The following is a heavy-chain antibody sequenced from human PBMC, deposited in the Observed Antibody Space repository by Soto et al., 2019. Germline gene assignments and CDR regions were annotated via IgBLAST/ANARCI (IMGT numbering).Heavy chain of an antibody. CDR1: GFTLSNYG. D-gene: IGHD3-10*01. V-gene: IGHV3-33*01. CDR3: ARDVGSSGSSRWFDT. CDR2: IWYEGTTK. Sequence: PGGSLRLSCVASGFTLSNYGMHWVRQAPGKGLEWIALIWYEGTTKHSTDSMKGRFSISRDQSKSTLYLQVNSLRAEDTATYYCARDVGSSGSSRWFDTWGQGTLVTVSS. J-gene: IGHJ5*02.